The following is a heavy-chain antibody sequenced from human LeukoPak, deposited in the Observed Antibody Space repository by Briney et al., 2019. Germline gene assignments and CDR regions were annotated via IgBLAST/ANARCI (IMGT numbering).Heavy chain of an antibody. CDR3: ARWSSAWEFDY. V-gene: IGHV3-64D*09. J-gene: IGHJ4*02. Sequence: GGSLRLSCSASGFTFSGYAMLWVRQAPGKGLECVSAISNSGGSTYYADSVKGRFTISRDNSDNTLYLQMSSLRAEDTAVYYCARWSSAWEFDYWGQGTLVSVSS. D-gene: IGHD6-19*01. CDR1: GFTFSGYA. CDR2: ISNSGGST.